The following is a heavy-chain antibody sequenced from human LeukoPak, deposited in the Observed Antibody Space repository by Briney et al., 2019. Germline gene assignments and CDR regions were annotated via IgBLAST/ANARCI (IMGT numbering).Heavy chain of an antibody. D-gene: IGHD3/OR15-3a*01. J-gene: IGHJ4*02. CDR1: GITLSNYG. CDR3: AKRGVVVRVFLVGFHKEAYYFES. CDR2: ISDSGGRT. V-gene: IGHV3-23*01. Sequence: PGGSLRLSCAVSGITLSNYGMSWVRQAPGKGLEWVAGISDSGGRTNYADSVKGRFTISRDSPKNTLYLQMNSLRAEDTAVYFCAKRGVVVRVFLVGFHKEAYYFESWGQGALVSASS.